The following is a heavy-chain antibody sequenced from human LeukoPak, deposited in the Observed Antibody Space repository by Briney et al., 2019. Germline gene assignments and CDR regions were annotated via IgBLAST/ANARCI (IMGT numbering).Heavy chain of an antibody. CDR3: ARHTGYSSGDGAFDI. CDR1: GGTFISYA. V-gene: IGHV1-69*05. Sequence: GASVKVSCKSSGGTFISYAISWVRQAPGQGLEWMGGIIHIFGTANYAQKFQGRVTITTHESTSTAYMELSSLRSDDTAVYYCARHTGYSSGDGAFDIWGPGTMVTVSS. D-gene: IGHD6-19*01. J-gene: IGHJ3*02. CDR2: IIHIFGTA.